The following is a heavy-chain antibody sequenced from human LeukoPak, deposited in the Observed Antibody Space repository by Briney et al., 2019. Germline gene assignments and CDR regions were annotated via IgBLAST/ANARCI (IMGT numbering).Heavy chain of an antibody. V-gene: IGHV4-31*03. CDR1: GGSISSGGYY. D-gene: IGHD2-2*02. Sequence: SETLSLTCTVSGGSISSGGYYWSWIRQHPGKGLEWIGYIYCSGSTYYNPSLKSRVTISVDTSKNQFSLKLSSVTAADTAVYYCARGDCSSTSCYTYPDAFDIWGQGTMVTVSS. J-gene: IGHJ3*02. CDR3: ARGDCSSTSCYTYPDAFDI. CDR2: IYCSGST.